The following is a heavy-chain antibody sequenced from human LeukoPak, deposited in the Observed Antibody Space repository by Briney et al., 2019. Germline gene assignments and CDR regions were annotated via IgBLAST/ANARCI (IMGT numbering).Heavy chain of an antibody. Sequence: GGSLRLSCAASGFTFSRHAMSWVRQVPGKGLEWVSRVSGSGDSTSYADSVKGRFTISRDNSKSTLYLELNSLRAEDTAVYFCAKGLNYDEVWGSYRYVFDYWGQGTLITVSS. V-gene: IGHV3-23*01. J-gene: IGHJ4*02. CDR3: AKGLNYDEVWGSYRYVFDY. CDR1: GFTFSRHA. CDR2: VSGSGDST. D-gene: IGHD3-16*02.